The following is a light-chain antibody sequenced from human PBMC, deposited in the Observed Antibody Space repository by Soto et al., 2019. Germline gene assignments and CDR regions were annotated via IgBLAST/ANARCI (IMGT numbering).Light chain of an antibody. V-gene: IGKV1-5*03. Sequence: DIQMTQSPSTLSASVGDRVTITCRASQSIRNWLAWYQQKPGQAPKLLIYKASTLQSGVPSRFSGSGSGTEFTHAISSLQPDDSATYYCQQYNDNWTFGQRTKVEIK. CDR2: KAS. J-gene: IGKJ1*01. CDR3: QQYNDNWT. CDR1: QSIRNW.